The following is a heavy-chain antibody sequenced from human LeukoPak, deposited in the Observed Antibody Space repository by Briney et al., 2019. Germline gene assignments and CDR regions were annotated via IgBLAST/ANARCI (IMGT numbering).Heavy chain of an antibody. CDR1: GFAFRSYA. CDR3: AKDLGHRSDYWFDW. D-gene: IGHD3-16*01. V-gene: IGHV3-23*01. CDR2: ISGDAGNT. Sequence: GGSLRLSCAASGFAFRSYAMSWVRQAPGKGVEWVSGISGDAGNTDYADSVEGRFTISRDNSKNTVTLQMNSLRVEDSALYYCAKDLGHRSDYWFDWWGQGTLVTVSS. J-gene: IGHJ4*02.